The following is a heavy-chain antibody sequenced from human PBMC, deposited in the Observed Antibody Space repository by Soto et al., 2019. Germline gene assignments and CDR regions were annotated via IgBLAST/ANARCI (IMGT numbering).Heavy chain of an antibody. D-gene: IGHD3-3*01. CDR2: INPGGVT. J-gene: IGHJ6*02. CDR3: ARGALNYDLWRGHINGAMAV. CDR1: GGSLSGYY. V-gene: IGHV4-34*01. Sequence: TSETLSLTCAVYGGSLSGYYLTWIRQPPGKGLEWIGEINPGGVTNYNPAVKSRLTIALDASKNQFSLMLTSVTAADTAVYYCARGALNYDLWRGHINGAMAVWGEGPTVTVSS.